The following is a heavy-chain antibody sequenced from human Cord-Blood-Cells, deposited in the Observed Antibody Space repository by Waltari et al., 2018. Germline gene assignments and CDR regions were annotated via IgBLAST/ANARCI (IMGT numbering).Heavy chain of an antibody. CDR2: IKRKTDGGTT. Sequence: EVQLVESGGGLVKPGGSLRLSCAASGFTFRNAWMTWARQAPGKGLEWVGRIKRKTDGGTTDYAAPVKGRFTISRDDSKNTLYLQMNSLKTEDTAVYYCTTGFPPVNYWGQGTLVTVSS. CDR1: GFTFRNAW. CDR3: TTGFPPVNY. V-gene: IGHV3-15*01. D-gene: IGHD3-10*01. J-gene: IGHJ4*02.